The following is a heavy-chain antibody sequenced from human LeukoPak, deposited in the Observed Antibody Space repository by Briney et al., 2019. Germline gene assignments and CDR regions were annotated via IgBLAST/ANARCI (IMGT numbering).Heavy chain of an antibody. CDR3: ARVGSLDSGSYFDY. D-gene: IGHD1-26*01. CDR1: GGSISSYS. Sequence: SETLSLTCTVSGGSISSYSWSWIRQPPGKGLEWIGSIYCSGSTNYNPSLKSRVTISLDTSRNQFSLKLRSVTAADTAVYYCARVGSLDSGSYFDYWGQETLVTVSS. V-gene: IGHV4-59*01. J-gene: IGHJ4*02. CDR2: IYCSGST.